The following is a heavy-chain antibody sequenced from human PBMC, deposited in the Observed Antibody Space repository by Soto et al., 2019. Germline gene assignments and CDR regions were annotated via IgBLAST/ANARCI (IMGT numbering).Heavy chain of an antibody. CDR3: VRVVAIPGYPDN. D-gene: IGHD5-12*01. CDR2: IVPIVDTS. V-gene: IGHV1-69*12. Sequence: QVQLMQSGAEVRQPASSVKVSCKTSGGTFSSYAISWVRQAPGQGLEWMGGIVPIVDTSTYAQKFQGRVTITADESTSTAYMELSSLRSDVTAIYYCVRVVAIPGYPDNWGQGTLVTVSS. CDR1: GGTFSSYA. J-gene: IGHJ4*02.